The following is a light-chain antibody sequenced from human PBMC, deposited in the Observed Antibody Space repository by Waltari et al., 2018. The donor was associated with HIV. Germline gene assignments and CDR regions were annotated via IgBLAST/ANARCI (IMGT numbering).Light chain of an antibody. V-gene: IGKV3-20*01. CDR3: QYYGGLPIT. CDR1: QSVTGSY. Sequence: EIVLTQSPGTLSLSPGDRATLSCRASQSVTGSYLAWYHQKPGQAPRLLIFGASSRATGVPDRFRGSGSGTDFTLTISRLEPEDFAVYYCQYYGGLPITFGPGTKVDIK. J-gene: IGKJ3*01. CDR2: GAS.